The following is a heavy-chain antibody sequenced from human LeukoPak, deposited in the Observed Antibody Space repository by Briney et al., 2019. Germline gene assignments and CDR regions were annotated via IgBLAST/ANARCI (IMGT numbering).Heavy chain of an antibody. J-gene: IGHJ4*02. Sequence: ASVKVSCKASGYTFTGYYMHWVRQAPGQGLEWMGWINPNSGGTNYAQKFQGRVTMTRDTSISTAYMELSRLRSDDTAVYYCARPNIAVAGKTGGSFDYWGQGTLVTVSS. D-gene: IGHD6-13*01. CDR3: ARPNIAVAGKTGGSFDY. CDR2: INPNSGGT. CDR1: GYTFTGYY. V-gene: IGHV1-2*02.